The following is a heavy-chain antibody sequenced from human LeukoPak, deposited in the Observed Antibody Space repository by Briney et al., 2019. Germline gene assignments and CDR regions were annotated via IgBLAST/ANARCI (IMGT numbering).Heavy chain of an antibody. CDR1: GYTFTGYY. D-gene: IGHD2-2*01. CDR3: ARVEYQLLFPHYFDC. J-gene: IGHJ4*02. CDR2: INPNSCGT. V-gene: IGHV1-2*02. Sequence: ASVKVSCKASGYTFTGYYMHLLRQAPGQGLEWMGLINPNSCGTNYPQKFQPRVTMTRDTSISPAYMELSRLRSDDTAVYYCARVEYQLLFPHYFDCWGQGTLVTVSS.